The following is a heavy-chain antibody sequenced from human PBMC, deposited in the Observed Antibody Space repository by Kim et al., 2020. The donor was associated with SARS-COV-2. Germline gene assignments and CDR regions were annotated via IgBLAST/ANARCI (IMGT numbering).Heavy chain of an antibody. J-gene: IGHJ4*02. V-gene: IGHV3-43*01. D-gene: IGHD6-19*01. Sequence: GGSLRLSCAASGFTFSRFPIHWVRQAPGNGLEWVSLINSRGSTIYSDSVRGRFTISRDNSENSVYLQLNSLTPEDTALYYCAQEHIIGWPVLDSWCQGT. CDR2: INSRGSTI. CDR3: AQEHIIGWPVLDS. CDR1: GFTFSRFP.